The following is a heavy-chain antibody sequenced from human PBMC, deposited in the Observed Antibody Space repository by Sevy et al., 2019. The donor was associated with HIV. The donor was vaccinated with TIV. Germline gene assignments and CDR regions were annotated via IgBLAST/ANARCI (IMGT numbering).Heavy chain of an antibody. CDR3: ARVKWGCSGGSCYSGPDS. CDR2: INQDGSEK. CDR1: GFTFSTYW. J-gene: IGHJ5*01. V-gene: IGHV3-7*01. Sequence: GGSLRLSCAASGFTFSTYWMTWVRQAPGKGLEWVANINQDGSEKYYVDSVKGGFTISRDNAKNSLYLQMNSLRVEDTAVYYCARVKWGCSGGSCYSGPDSWGQGTLVTVSS. D-gene: IGHD2-15*01.